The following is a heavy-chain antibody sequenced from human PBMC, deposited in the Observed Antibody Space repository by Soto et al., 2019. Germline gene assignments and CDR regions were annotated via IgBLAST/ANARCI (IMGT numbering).Heavy chain of an antibody. CDR3: ARVGSSGWSPDY. V-gene: IGHV4-59*11. J-gene: IGHJ4*02. CDR2: IFYSGSTTY. CDR1: GGSISCHY. D-gene: IGHD6-19*01. Sequence: SETLSLTCTVSGGSISCHYWIGRRQPPGEGMEWIGYIFYSGSTTYNNNPSLKSRVSISVDTSKNQFYLRLSSVTAADTAVYYCARVGSSGWSPDYWGQGTLVTVSS.